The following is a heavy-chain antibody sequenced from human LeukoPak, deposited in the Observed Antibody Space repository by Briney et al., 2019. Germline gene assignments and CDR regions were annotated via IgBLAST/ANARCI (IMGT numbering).Heavy chain of an antibody. V-gene: IGHV3-23*01. CDR3: AKSGITMIVVVINPFDY. CDR2: ISGSGGST. D-gene: IGHD3-22*01. Sequence: GGPLRLSCAASGFTFSSYAMSWVRQAPGKGLEWVSAISGSGGSTYYADSVKGRFTISRDNSKNTLYLQMNSLRAEDTAVYYCAKSGITMIVVVINPFDYWGQGTLVTVSS. J-gene: IGHJ4*02. CDR1: GFTFSSYA.